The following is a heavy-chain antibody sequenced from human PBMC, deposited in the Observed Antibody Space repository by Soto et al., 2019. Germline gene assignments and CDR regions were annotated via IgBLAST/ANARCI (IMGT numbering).Heavy chain of an antibody. CDR3: AKDHSYCGGDCYVYYFDY. D-gene: IGHD2-21*02. CDR2: ISGSGGST. Sequence: GGSLRLSCTASGGNFSSYAMSWVRQAPGKRLEWVSAISGSGGSTYYADSVKGRFTISRDNSKNTLYLQMNSLRAEDTAVYYCAKDHSYCGGDCYVYYFDYWGQGTLVTVSS. J-gene: IGHJ4*02. V-gene: IGHV3-23*01. CDR1: GGNFSSYA.